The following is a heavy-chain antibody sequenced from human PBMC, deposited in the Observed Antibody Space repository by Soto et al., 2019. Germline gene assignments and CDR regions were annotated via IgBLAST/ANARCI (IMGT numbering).Heavy chain of an antibody. V-gene: IGHV1-18*01. CDR1: GYTFTSYG. CDR3: AISGDAVYYYYYYGMDV. CDR2: ISAYNGNT. Sequence: ASVKVSCKASGYTFTSYGISWVRQAPGQGLEWMGWISAYNGNTNYAQKLQGRVTMTTDTSTSTAYMELRSLRSDDTAVYYCAISGDAVYYYYYYGMDVWGRGTTVTVAS. J-gene: IGHJ6*04. D-gene: IGHD5-12*01.